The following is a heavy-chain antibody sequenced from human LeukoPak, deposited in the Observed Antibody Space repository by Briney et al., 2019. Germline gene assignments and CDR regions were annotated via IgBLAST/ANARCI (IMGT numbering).Heavy chain of an antibody. V-gene: IGHV3-23*01. CDR3: AGSVFGVVKGPYYYYYMDV. J-gene: IGHJ6*03. D-gene: IGHD3-3*01. CDR2: ISGSGGLT. Sequence: GGSLRLSCAASGFTFSSYDMSWVRQAPGKGLEWVSAISGSGGLTYYADSVKGRFTISRDNSKNTLYLQMNSLRAEDTAVYYCAGSVFGVVKGPYYYYYMDVWGKGTTVTVSS. CDR1: GFTFSSYD.